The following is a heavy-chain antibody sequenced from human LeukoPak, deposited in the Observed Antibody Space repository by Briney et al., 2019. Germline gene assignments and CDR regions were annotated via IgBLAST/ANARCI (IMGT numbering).Heavy chain of an antibody. CDR3: AKVSWFGELRENDC. J-gene: IGHJ4*02. Sequence: GGSLRLSCAASGFTFSSYGMHWVRQAPGKGLEWVSAISGTGDSAFYADSVKGRFTVSRDNSKNTLYLQINSLRAEDTAVFYCAKVSWFGELRENDCWGQGTLVTVSS. CDR1: GFTFSSYG. D-gene: IGHD3-10*01. V-gene: IGHV3-23*01. CDR2: ISGTGDSA.